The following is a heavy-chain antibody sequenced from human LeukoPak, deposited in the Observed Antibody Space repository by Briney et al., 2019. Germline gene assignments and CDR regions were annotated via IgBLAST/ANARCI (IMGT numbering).Heavy chain of an antibody. CDR3: ASWITGTTGGFDP. CDR1: GGTFSSYA. CDR2: IIPIFGTA. Sequence: GASVKVSCKASGGTFSSYAISWVRQAPGQGLEWMGGIIPIFGTANYAQKFQGRVPITTDESTSTADMELSSLRSRDTAVYYCASWITGTTGGFDPWGQGTLVTVSS. J-gene: IGHJ5*02. D-gene: IGHD1-20*01. V-gene: IGHV1-69*05.